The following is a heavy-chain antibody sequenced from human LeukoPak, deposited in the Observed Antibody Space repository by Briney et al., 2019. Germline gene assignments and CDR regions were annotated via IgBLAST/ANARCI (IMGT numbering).Heavy chain of an antibody. CDR1: GGSFSGYY. J-gene: IGHJ3*02. V-gene: IGHV4-59*08. CDR2: IYYSGST. CDR3: ARHSGSYGFEDAFDI. Sequence: SETLSLTCAVYGGSFSGYYWSWIRQPPGKGLEWIGYIYYSGSTNYNPSLKSRVTISVDTSKNQFSLKLSSVTAADTAVYYCARHSGSYGFEDAFDIWGQGTMVTVSS. D-gene: IGHD5-18*01.